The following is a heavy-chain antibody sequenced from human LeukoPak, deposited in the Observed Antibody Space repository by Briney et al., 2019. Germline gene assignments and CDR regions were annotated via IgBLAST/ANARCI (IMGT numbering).Heavy chain of an antibody. CDR3: ARVSSSGWDDAFDI. D-gene: IGHD6-19*01. Sequence: SETLSLTCTVSGYSISSGYYWGWIRQPPGKGLEWIGSIYHSGSTYYNPSLKSRVTISVDTSKNQFSLKLSSVTAADTAVYYCARVSSSGWDDAFDIWGQGTMVTVSS. V-gene: IGHV4-38-2*02. CDR1: GYSISSGYY. J-gene: IGHJ3*02. CDR2: IYHSGST.